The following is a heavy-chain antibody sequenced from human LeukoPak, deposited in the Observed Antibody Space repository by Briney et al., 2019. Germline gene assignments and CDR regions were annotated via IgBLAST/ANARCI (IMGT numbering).Heavy chain of an antibody. CDR1: GGSISSGGYS. Sequence: SETLSLTCAVSGGSISSGGYSWSWIRQPPGKGLEWIGYIYHSGSTYYNPSLKSRVTISVDRSKNQFSLKLYSVTAADTAVYYCARGRYGDHTYFDYWGQGTLVTVSS. J-gene: IGHJ4*02. CDR2: IYHSGST. V-gene: IGHV4-30-2*01. D-gene: IGHD4-17*01. CDR3: ARGRYGDHTYFDY.